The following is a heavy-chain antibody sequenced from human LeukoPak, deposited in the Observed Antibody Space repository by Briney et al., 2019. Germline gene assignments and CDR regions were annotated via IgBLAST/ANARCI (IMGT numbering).Heavy chain of an antibody. CDR2: INDSGSV. CDR1: GGSFSGYY. Sequence: PSETLSLTCAVYGGSFSGYYWSWIRQPPGKGLEWIGEINDSGSVNCNPSLKNRVTLSVDTSKNQFSLRLSSVAAADTAVYYCARRLVDSGTSQVSDDWGQGTLVTVSS. CDR3: ARRLVDSGTSQVSDD. J-gene: IGHJ4*02. V-gene: IGHV4-34*01. D-gene: IGHD2-2*01.